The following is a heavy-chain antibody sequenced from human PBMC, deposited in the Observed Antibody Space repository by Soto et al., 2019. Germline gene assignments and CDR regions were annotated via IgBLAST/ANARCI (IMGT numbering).Heavy chain of an antibody. D-gene: IGHD3-22*01. CDR3: ARSPPGGYHYYYGMDV. V-gene: IGHV3-13*04. CDR2: IGTAGDT. CDR1: GFTFSSYY. Sequence: TGGSLILSCAASGFTFSSYYMQWVHQATGKGLEWVSAIGTAGDTYYPGSVKGRFTISRENAKNSLYLQMNSLRAGDTAVYYCARSPPGGYHYYYGMDVWGQGTTVTVSS. J-gene: IGHJ6*02.